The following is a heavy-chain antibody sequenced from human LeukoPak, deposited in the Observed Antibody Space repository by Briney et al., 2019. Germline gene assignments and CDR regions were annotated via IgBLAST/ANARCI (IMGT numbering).Heavy chain of an antibody. Sequence: GESLKIPCKGSGYSFTSYWIGWVRRMPGKDLVEMGIINPGDSDTRYSPSFQGQVTISADKSISTAYLQWSSLKASDTAMYYCARWFGIAAAGFFDYWGQGTLVTVSS. J-gene: IGHJ4*02. CDR1: GYSFTSYW. CDR2: INPGDSDT. D-gene: IGHD6-13*01. V-gene: IGHV5-51*01. CDR3: ARWFGIAAAGFFDY.